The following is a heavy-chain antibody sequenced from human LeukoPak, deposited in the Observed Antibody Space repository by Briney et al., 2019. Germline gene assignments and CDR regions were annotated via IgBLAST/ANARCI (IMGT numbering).Heavy chain of an antibody. D-gene: IGHD2-15*01. CDR2: ISGSGGST. CDR3: AGRIGEYYFDY. Sequence: GGSLRLSCAASGFTFRSYAMSWVRQAPGKGLEGVSAISGSGGSTYYADSVKGRFTISRDNSKTTLYLQMNSLRAEDTSVYYCAGRIGEYYFDYWGQGTLVTVSS. J-gene: IGHJ4*02. CDR1: GFTFRSYA. V-gene: IGHV3-23*01.